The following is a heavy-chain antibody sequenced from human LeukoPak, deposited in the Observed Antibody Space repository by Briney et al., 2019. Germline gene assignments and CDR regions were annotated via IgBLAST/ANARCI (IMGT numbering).Heavy chain of an antibody. CDR2: INSDGSST. J-gene: IGHJ4*02. D-gene: IGHD2-2*01. V-gene: IGHV3-74*01. CDR3: AREWCSSTSCWENFDY. CDR1: GFTFSSYW. Sequence: PGGSLRLSCAASGFTFSSYWMHWVRHAPGKGLVWVSRINSDGSSTSYADSVKGRFTISRDNAKNTLYLQMNSLRAEGTAVYYCAREWCSSTSCWENFDYWGQGTLVTVSS.